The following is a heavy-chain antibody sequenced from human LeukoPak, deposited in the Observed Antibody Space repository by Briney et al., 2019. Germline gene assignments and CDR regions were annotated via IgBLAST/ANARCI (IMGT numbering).Heavy chain of an antibody. Sequence: SCKVSGYTLTELSMHWVRQAPGKGLESVSGITWKSGTKAYADSVQGRFSISRDNAKQSVYLQIGSLRPEDTAYYYCAKASVDSSGLGVGAFDIWGLGTLVTVSS. D-gene: IGHD3-22*01. CDR1: GYTLTELS. CDR3: AKASVDSSGLGVGAFDI. J-gene: IGHJ3*02. CDR2: ITWKSGTK. V-gene: IGHV3-9*01.